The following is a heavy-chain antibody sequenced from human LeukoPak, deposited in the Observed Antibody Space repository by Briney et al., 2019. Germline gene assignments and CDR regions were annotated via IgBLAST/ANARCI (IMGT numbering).Heavy chain of an antibody. CDR2: IYYSGST. D-gene: IGHD5-18*01. Sequence: SETLSLTCTVSGYSISSGYYWGWIRQPPGKGLEWIGSIYYSGSTYYNPSLKSRVTISVDTSKNQFSLKLSSVTAADTAVYYCAKSEYSYGADAFDIWGQGTMVTVSS. CDR1: GYSISSGYY. CDR3: AKSEYSYGADAFDI. J-gene: IGHJ3*02. V-gene: IGHV4-38-2*02.